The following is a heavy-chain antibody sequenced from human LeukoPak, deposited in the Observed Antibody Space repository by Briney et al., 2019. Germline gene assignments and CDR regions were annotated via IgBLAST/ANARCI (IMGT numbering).Heavy chain of an antibody. D-gene: IGHD2-2*01. CDR1: GFTFSSYW. CDR2: IKKDGSEK. J-gene: IGHJ4*02. CDR3: AREGGCSSTSCDPGDY. Sequence: GGSLRLSCAASGFTFSSYWMSWVRQAPGKGLEWVANIKKDGSEKYYVDSVKGRFTISRDNTKNSLYLQMNSLRAEDTAVYYCAREGGCSSTSCDPGDYWGQGTLVTVSS. V-gene: IGHV3-7*01.